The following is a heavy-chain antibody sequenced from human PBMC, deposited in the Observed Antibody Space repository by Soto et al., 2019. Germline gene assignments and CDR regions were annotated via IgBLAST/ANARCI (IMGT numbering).Heavy chain of an antibody. CDR2: IIPVLGTT. CDR3: ARGGGPLWGGSDCYPVVD. D-gene: IGHD2-21*02. V-gene: IGHV1-69*01. J-gene: IGHJ4*02. Sequence: QVRLVQSGTEVKRPGSSVRVSCKASGVSFTTFSTSWVRQAPGLGLEWMGGIIPVLGTTDYAKNFKGRVTIIADGSSNTIDLELSSLGSEDTALYYGARGGGPLWGGSDCYPVVDWGQGTLVTVSS. CDR1: GVSFTTFS.